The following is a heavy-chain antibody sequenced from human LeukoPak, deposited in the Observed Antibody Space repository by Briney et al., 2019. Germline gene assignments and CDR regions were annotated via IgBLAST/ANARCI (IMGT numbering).Heavy chain of an antibody. Sequence: ASVKVSCKASGGTFSSYAISWERPAPGQGLEWMGRIIPILGIANYAQKFQGRVTITADKSTSTAYMELSSLRSEDTAVYYCAAETYYDILTGYRNWFDPWGQGTLVTVSS. CDR1: GGTFSSYA. V-gene: IGHV1-69*04. CDR2: IIPILGIA. J-gene: IGHJ5*02. CDR3: AAETYYDILTGYRNWFDP. D-gene: IGHD3-9*01.